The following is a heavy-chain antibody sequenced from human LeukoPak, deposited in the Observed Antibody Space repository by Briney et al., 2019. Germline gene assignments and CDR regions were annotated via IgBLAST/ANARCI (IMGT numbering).Heavy chain of an antibody. D-gene: IGHD6-19*01. J-gene: IGHJ5*02. CDR1: GGSISSDLYY. Sequence: PSQTLSLTCTVSGGSISSDLYYWAWIRQPPGKGLDWIGRIYTSGWTDYNPSLKSRVTISVDTSKNQFSLKLSFVTAADTGFYYCARGSGWNSFDPWGQGTLVTVSS. V-gene: IGHV4-61*02. CDR3: ARGSGWNSFDP. CDR2: IYTSGWT.